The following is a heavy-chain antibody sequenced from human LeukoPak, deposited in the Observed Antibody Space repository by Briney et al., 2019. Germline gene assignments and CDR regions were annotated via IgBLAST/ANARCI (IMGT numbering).Heavy chain of an antibody. Sequence: GGSLRLSCAASGFTFSNYAMEWVRQAPGKGLEWVAVIWYDGSNKYYADSVKGRFTISRDNSKNTLYLQMNSLRAEDTAVYYCARDPGECSGGSCYEIHFDYWGQGTLVTVSS. CDR1: GFTFSNYA. CDR2: IWYDGSNK. V-gene: IGHV3-33*08. J-gene: IGHJ4*02. CDR3: ARDPGECSGGSCYEIHFDY. D-gene: IGHD2-15*01.